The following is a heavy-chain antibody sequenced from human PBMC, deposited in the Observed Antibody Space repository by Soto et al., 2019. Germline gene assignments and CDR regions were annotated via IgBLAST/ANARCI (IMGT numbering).Heavy chain of an antibody. CDR1: GYTFTGYY. J-gene: IGHJ4*02. Sequence: ASVKVSCKASGYTFTGYYMHLVRQAPGQGIEXMGWXNXNXGXTXDXXXXQGWVTMTRDTSISTAYMELSRLRSDDTAVYYCARAYYDSSGYHLDYWGQGTLVTVSS. V-gene: IGHV1-2*04. CDR2: XNXNXGXT. CDR3: ARAYYDSSGYHLDY. D-gene: IGHD3-22*01.